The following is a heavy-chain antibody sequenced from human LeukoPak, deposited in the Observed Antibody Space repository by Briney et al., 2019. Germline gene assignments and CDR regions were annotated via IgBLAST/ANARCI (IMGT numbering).Heavy chain of an antibody. D-gene: IGHD3-16*01. J-gene: IGHJ4*02. CDR2: IYYSGST. CDR1: GGSISSGGYS. Sequence: PSETLSLTCAVSGGSISSGGYSWSWIRQPPGKGLEWIGYIYYSGSTYYNPSLKSRVTISVDTSKNQFSLKLSSVTAADTAVYYCARDDDYVWGSYTYWGQGTLVTVSS. V-gene: IGHV4-61*08. CDR3: ARDDDYVWGSYTY.